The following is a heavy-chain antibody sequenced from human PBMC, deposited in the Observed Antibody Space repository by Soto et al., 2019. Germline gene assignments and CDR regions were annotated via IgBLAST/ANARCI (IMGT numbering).Heavy chain of an antibody. Sequence: QVQLVESGGGVVQPGMTLRLSCTASGFTFSSHGMHWVRQAPGKGREWVAVVSFDGTNKNYADSVRGRFTISRDNSKNTLYLQMSSLTAEDTAVYYCANGDSSGFEYFQSWGQGTPVTVSS. CDR2: VSFDGTNK. V-gene: IGHV3-30*18. D-gene: IGHD3-22*01. CDR1: GFTFSSHG. J-gene: IGHJ1*01. CDR3: ANGDSSGFEYFQS.